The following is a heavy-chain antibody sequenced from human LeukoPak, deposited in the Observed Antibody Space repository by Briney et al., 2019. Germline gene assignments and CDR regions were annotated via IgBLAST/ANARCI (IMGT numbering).Heavy chain of an antibody. D-gene: IGHD1-26*01. CDR2: IYYSGCT. J-gene: IGHJ4*02. Sequence: PSETLSLTCTVSGGSVSSGSYYWSWIRQPPGKGLEWIGYIYYSGCTNYNPSLKSRVTISVDTSKNQFSLKLSSVTAADTAVYYCARDGGSYYDYWGQGTLVTVSS. CDR3: ARDGGSYYDY. V-gene: IGHV4-61*01. CDR1: GGSVSSGSYY.